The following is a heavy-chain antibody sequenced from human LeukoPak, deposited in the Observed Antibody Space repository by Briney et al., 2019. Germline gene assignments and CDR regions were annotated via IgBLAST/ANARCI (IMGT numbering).Heavy chain of an antibody. V-gene: IGHV1-2*02. D-gene: IGHD2-2*01. CDR1: GYTFTGYY. CDR3: ARARRDIVVRFDY. Sequence: ASVKVSCKALGYTFTGYYMHWVRQAPGQGLEWIGWINPNSGGTNYAQKFQGRVTMTRDTSISTAYMELSRLRSDDTSVYYCARARRDIVVRFDYWGQGTLVTVHS. J-gene: IGHJ4*02. CDR2: INPNSGGT.